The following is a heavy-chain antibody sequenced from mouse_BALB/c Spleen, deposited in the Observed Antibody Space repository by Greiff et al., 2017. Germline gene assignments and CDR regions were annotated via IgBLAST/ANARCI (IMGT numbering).Heavy chain of an antibody. CDR1: GYTFSSYW. V-gene: IGHV1-9*01. CDR2: ILPGSGST. CDR3: ARSGGPYYGNSMDY. Sequence: VQLVESGAELMKPGASVKISCKATGYTFSSYWIEWVKQRPGHGLEWIGEILPGSGSTNYNEKFKGKATFTADTSSNTAYMQLSSLTSEDSAVYYCARSGGPYYGNSMDYWGQGTSVTVSS. J-gene: IGHJ4*01. D-gene: IGHD2-1*01.